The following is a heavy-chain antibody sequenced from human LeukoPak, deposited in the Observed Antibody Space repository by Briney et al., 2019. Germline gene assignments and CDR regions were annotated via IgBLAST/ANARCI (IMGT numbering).Heavy chain of an antibody. CDR1: GYTFTNYA. D-gene: IGHD3-22*01. CDR3: ARVGDSSGYYPGDAFDI. Sequence: ASVKVSCKASGYTFTNYAISWVRQAPGQGLEWMGGIIPIFGTANYAQKFQGRVTITADESTSTAYMELSSLRSEDTAVYYCARVGDSSGYYPGDAFDIWGQGTMVTVSS. J-gene: IGHJ3*02. V-gene: IGHV1-69*13. CDR2: IIPIFGTA.